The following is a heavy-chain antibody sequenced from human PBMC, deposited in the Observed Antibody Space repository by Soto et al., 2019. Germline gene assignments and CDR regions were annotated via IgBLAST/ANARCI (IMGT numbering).Heavy chain of an antibody. CDR1: GFTFSSYA. CDR3: ARELIVGPAEYFQH. CDR2: ISYDGSNK. J-gene: IGHJ1*01. V-gene: IGHV3-30-3*01. D-gene: IGHD1-26*01. Sequence: HPGGSLRLSCAASGFTFSSYAMHWVRQAPGKGLEWVAVISYDGSNKYYADSVKGRFTISRDNSKNSLYLQMNSLRVEDTAVYYCARELIVGPAEYFQHWGQGTLVTVSS.